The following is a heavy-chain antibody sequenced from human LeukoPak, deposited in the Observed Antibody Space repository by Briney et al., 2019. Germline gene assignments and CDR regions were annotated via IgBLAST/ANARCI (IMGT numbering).Heavy chain of an antibody. CDR2: IYHSGST. CDR1: GGSISSGGYY. V-gene: IGHV4-30-2*01. J-gene: IGHJ4*02. Sequence: PSQTLSLTCTVSGGSISSGGYYWSWIRQPPGKGLEWIGYIYHSGSTYYNPSLKSRVTISVDRSKNQFSLKLSSVTAADTAVYYCASLVVPAAIWAGGYWGQGTLVTVSS. CDR3: ASLVVPAAIWAGGY. D-gene: IGHD2-2*02.